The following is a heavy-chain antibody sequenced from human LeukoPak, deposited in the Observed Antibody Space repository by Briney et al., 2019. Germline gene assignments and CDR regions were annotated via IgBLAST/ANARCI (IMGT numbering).Heavy chain of an antibody. V-gene: IGHV1-2*02. Sequence: ASVKVSCKASGYTFTGYYMHWVRQAPGQGLEWMGWINPNSGGTNYAQKFQGRVTMTRDTSISTAYMELSRLRSDDTAVYYCARSFYYDSSGFPDYWGQGTLVTVPS. CDR3: ARSFYYDSSGFPDY. CDR1: GYTFTGYY. D-gene: IGHD3-22*01. CDR2: INPNSGGT. J-gene: IGHJ4*02.